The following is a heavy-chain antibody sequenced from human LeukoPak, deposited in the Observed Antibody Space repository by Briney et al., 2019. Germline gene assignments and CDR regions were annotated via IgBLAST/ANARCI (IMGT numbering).Heavy chain of an antibody. D-gene: IGHD6-19*01. CDR1: GYTFTGYY. J-gene: IGHJ6*02. CDR3: ARDLAVAGTEVYYYYGMDV. Sequence: GSSVKVSCKASGYTFTGYYMHWVRQAPGQGLEWMGWINPNSCGTNYAQKFQGRVTMTRDTSISTAYMELSRLRSDDTAVYYCARDLAVAGTEVYYYYGMDVWGQGTTVTVSS. V-gene: IGHV1-2*02. CDR2: INPNSCGT.